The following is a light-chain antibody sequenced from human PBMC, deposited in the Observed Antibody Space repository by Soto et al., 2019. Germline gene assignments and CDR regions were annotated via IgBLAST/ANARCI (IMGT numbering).Light chain of an antibody. J-gene: IGKJ1*01. V-gene: IGKV1-5*03. CDR1: QSVGAS. Sequence: DIQLTQSPSTLSASVGDRVTITCRASQSVGASLAWYQQRPGIAPKLLIYRASNLEGGVPSRFSGVGSGTDFSLIITGLQPDDFATYYCQQYHTVSQWTFGQETK. CDR3: QQYHTVSQWT. CDR2: RAS.